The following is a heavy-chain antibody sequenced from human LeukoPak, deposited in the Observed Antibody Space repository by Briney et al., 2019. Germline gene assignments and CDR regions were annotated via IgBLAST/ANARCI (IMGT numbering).Heavy chain of an antibody. CDR3: ARGGNVTAHGKDNWFDP. D-gene: IGHD2-2*01. CDR1: GYTFTNYG. CDR2: MNPNSGNT. Sequence: GASVKVSCKASGYTFTNYGISWGRQAPGQGLEWMGWMNPNSGNTGYAQKFQVRVTMTRNTSISTAYMELSSLRSEDTAVYYCARGGNVTAHGKDNWFDPWGQGTLVTVSS. V-gene: IGHV1-8*02. J-gene: IGHJ5*02.